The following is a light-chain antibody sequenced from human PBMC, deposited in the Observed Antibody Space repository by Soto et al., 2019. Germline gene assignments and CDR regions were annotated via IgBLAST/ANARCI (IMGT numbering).Light chain of an antibody. CDR1: QSISTW. CDR3: QHYNSYPIT. Sequence: DIQMTQSPSTLSASVGDRVTITCRASQSISTWLAWYQQKPGKVPKLLIYKASSLESGVPSRFSGSGSGTEFTLTISSLQPDDFATYYCQHYNSYPITFGQGTQLQIK. V-gene: IGKV1-5*03. J-gene: IGKJ5*01. CDR2: KAS.